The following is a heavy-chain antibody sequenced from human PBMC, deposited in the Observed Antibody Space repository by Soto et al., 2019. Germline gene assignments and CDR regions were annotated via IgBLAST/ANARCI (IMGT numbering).Heavy chain of an antibody. V-gene: IGHV3-21*01. CDR1: GFTFSSYS. J-gene: IGHJ4*02. CDR2: ISSSSSYI. Sequence: GGSLRLSCAASGFTFSSYSMNWVRQAPGKGLEWVSSISSSSSYIYYADSVKGRFTISRDNAKNSLYLQMNSLRAEDTAVYYCASGVGFHYDILTGYYFDYWGQGTLVTVSS. D-gene: IGHD3-9*01. CDR3: ASGVGFHYDILTGYYFDY.